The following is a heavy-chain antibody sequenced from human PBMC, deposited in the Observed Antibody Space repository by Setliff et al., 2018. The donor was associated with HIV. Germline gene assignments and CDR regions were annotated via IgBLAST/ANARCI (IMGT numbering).Heavy chain of an antibody. CDR2: IYYTGGT. CDR1: GGSMSSTIYY. D-gene: IGHD2-8*01. Sequence: PSETLSLTCTVSGGSMSSTIYYWGWIRQPPGKGLTWIGSIYYTGGTYYNPSLKSRVTISVDMPKNQFSLKLSSVTAADTAVYYCASSMGSHDAFDIWGQGTMVTVSS. J-gene: IGHJ3*02. CDR3: ASSMGSHDAFDI. V-gene: IGHV4-39*07.